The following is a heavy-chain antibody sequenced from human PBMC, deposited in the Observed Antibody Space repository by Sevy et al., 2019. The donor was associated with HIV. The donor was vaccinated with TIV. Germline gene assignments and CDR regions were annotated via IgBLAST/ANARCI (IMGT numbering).Heavy chain of an antibody. Sequence: GGSLRLSCAASGFTFSSYAMHWVRQAPGKGLEWVAVISNDGSNKYYAASVKGRFTMSRDNSKNTLYLQMNSLRAEDTAVYYCARSYYDSSGYFPTGYFDYWGQGTLVTVSS. V-gene: IGHV3-30-3*01. J-gene: IGHJ4*02. CDR2: ISNDGSNK. D-gene: IGHD3-22*01. CDR1: GFTFSSYA. CDR3: ARSYYDSSGYFPTGYFDY.